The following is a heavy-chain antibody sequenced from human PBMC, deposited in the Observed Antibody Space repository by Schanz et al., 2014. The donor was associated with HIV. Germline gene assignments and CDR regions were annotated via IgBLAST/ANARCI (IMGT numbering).Heavy chain of an antibody. CDR3: ARRPKRWLDQVNSAGAFDV. Sequence: QLYLQQWGSGLFKPAETLSLTCGVFGGSFSGYYWGWIRQSPGKGLEWIGEVSHSGSNNYNPSLKSRLSISLDTSKSQFSRKVKSVTAADTALYYCARRPKRWLDQVNSAGAFDVWGPGTLVTVSS. D-gene: IGHD5-12*01. CDR1: GGSFSGYY. V-gene: IGHV4-34*01. J-gene: IGHJ3*01. CDR2: VSHSGSN.